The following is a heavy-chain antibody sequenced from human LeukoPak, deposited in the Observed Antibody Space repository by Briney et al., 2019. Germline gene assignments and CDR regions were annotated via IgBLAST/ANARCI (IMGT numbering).Heavy chain of an antibody. Sequence: PGGSLRLSCAASGFTFSNNDMSWVRQAPGKGLEWASAISGSGDNTNYGDSVKGRFTISRDNAKNRLFLQMNSLRVEDTAIYYCARRGSYFGGFDYWGQGTLVSVPS. CDR3: ARRGSYFGGFDY. CDR2: ISGSGDNT. V-gene: IGHV3-23*01. D-gene: IGHD1-26*01. J-gene: IGHJ4*02. CDR1: GFTFSNND.